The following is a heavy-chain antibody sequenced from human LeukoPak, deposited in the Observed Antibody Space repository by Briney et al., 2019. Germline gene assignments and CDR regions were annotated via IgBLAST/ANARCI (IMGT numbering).Heavy chain of an antibody. D-gene: IGHD3-3*01. Sequence: SETLPLTCAVYGGSFSGYYWSWIRQPPGKGLEWVGEINHSGSTNYNPSLKSRVTISVDTSKNQFSLKLSSVTAADTAVYYCARGTGITIFGVVIPSGGLWVDPWGQGTLVTVSS. CDR3: ARGTGITIFGVVIPSGGLWVDP. CDR2: INHSGST. J-gene: IGHJ5*02. V-gene: IGHV4-34*01. CDR1: GGSFSGYY.